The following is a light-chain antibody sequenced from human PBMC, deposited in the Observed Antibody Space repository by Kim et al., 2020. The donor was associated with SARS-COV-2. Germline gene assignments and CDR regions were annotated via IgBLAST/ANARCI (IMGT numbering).Light chain of an antibody. V-gene: IGLV1-40*01. J-gene: IGLJ2*01. CDR2: GNS. Sequence: RVTISGTGSSPNIGAGYDVHWYQQLPGIAPKLLIYGNSNRPSGVPDRFSGSKSGTSASLAITGLQAEDEADYYCQSYDSSLSAVVFGGGTQLTVL. CDR3: QSYDSSLSAVV. CDR1: SPNIGAGYD.